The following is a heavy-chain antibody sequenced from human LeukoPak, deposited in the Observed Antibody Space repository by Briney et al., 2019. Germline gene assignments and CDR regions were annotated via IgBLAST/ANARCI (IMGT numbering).Heavy chain of an antibody. CDR2: IYTSGST. Sequence: SETLSLTCTVSGGSISSGNYYWSWIRQPAGKGLEWIGRIYTSGSTNYNPSLKGRVTMSVDMSTRQISLKLSSVTAADTAVYYCARAVGGDGSGSLWGPGTLVTVSS. CDR1: GGSISSGNYY. D-gene: IGHD3-10*01. CDR3: ARAVGGDGSGSL. V-gene: IGHV4-61*02. J-gene: IGHJ4*02.